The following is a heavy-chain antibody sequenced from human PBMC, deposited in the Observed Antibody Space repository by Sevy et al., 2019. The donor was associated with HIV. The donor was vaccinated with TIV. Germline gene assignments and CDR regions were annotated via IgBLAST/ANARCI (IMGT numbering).Heavy chain of an antibody. D-gene: IGHD4-4*01. CDR1: GFNFTNYA. V-gene: IGHV3-23*01. J-gene: IGHJ4*02. CDR2: VSDSADDT. CDR3: AQSRGGTTVAAQNY. Sequence: GGSLRLSCVASGFNFTNYAMNWVRQAPGKGLEWVSGVSDSADDTHYADSVKGRFTISRDNSKNMLYLQMNTLRAEDTALYYCAQSRGGTTVAAQNYRGQGTLVTVSS.